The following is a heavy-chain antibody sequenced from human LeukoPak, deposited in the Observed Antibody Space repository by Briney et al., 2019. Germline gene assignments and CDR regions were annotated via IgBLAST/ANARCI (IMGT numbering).Heavy chain of an antibody. V-gene: IGHV1-2*02. Sequence: ASVKVSCKASGYTFTGYYMHWVRQAPGQGLEWMGWINPNSGGTNYAQKFQGRVTMTRDTSISTAYMELSRLRSDDTAVYYRARGRDFWSGYYMPFDYWGQGTLVTVSS. CDR2: INPNSGGT. D-gene: IGHD3-3*01. J-gene: IGHJ4*02. CDR3: ARGRDFWSGYYMPFDY. CDR1: GYTFTGYY.